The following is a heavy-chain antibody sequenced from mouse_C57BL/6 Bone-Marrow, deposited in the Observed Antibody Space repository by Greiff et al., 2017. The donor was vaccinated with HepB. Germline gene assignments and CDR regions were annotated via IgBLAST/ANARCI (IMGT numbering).Heavy chain of an antibody. CDR1: GFTFSSYA. CDR3: ARVITTVVEAMDY. CDR2: ISDGGSYT. Sequence: EVTLMESGGGLVKPGGSLKLSCAASGFTFSSYAMSWVRQTPEKRLEWVATISDGGSYTYYPDNVKGRFTISRDNAKNNLYLQMSHLKSEDTAMYYCARVITTVVEAMDYWGQGTSVTVSS. V-gene: IGHV5-4*03. J-gene: IGHJ4*01. D-gene: IGHD1-1*01.